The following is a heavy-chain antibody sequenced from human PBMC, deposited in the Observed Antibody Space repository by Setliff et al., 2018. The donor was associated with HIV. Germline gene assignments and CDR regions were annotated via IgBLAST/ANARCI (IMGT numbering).Heavy chain of an antibody. CDR3: ARDKSGTGGPKYFFDY. D-gene: IGHD1-1*01. CDR2: IYYTGNT. Sequence: SETLSLTCTVSGGSISSGGYYWSWIRQHPGKGLEWIGYIYYTGNTYYNPSLKSRVTISADMSKNQFSLRLSSVTAADTAVYYCARDKSGTGGPKYFFDYWGQGTLVTVSS. CDR1: GGSISSGGYY. J-gene: IGHJ4*02. V-gene: IGHV4-31*03.